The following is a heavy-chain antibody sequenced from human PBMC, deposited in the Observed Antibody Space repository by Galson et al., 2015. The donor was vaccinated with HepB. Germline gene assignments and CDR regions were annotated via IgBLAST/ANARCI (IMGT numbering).Heavy chain of an antibody. J-gene: IGHJ3*02. CDR2: ISSSSSYI. CDR1: GFTFSSYS. V-gene: IGHV3-21*01. D-gene: IGHD3-22*01. Sequence: SLRLSCAASGFTFSSYSMNWVRQAPGKGLEWVSCISSSSSYIYYADAVKGRFTISRDNAKNSLYLQMNSLRAEDTAVYYCARDYYYDSSGSPDAFDIWGQGTMVTVSS. CDR3: ARDYYYDSSGSPDAFDI.